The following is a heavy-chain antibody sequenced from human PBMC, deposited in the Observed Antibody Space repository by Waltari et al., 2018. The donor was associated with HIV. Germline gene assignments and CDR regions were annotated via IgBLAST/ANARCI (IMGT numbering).Heavy chain of an antibody. J-gene: IGHJ4*02. Sequence: QLHLQESGPGLVKPSETLSLTCTVSGGSISSSSYYWGWIRQPPGKGLEWIGSIYYSGNTYYNPSLKSRVTMSVDTSKNQFSLKLNSVTAADTAVYSCASQGNGGWYVYWGQGTLVTVSS. CDR1: GGSISSSSYY. D-gene: IGHD6-19*01. CDR2: IYYSGNT. CDR3: ASQGNGGWYVY. V-gene: IGHV4-39*07.